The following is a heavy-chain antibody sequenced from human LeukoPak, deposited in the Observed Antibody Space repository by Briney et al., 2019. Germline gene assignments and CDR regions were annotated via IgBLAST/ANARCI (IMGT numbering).Heavy chain of an antibody. J-gene: IGHJ4*02. D-gene: IGHD3-3*01. CDR2: INPSGGST. V-gene: IGHV1-46*01. CDR3: ARDQYDTWSRRGNFDS. Sequence: GASMKVSCKASGYTFTSYYMHWVRQAPGQGLEWMGIINPSGGSTSYAQKFQGRVTMTRDTSTSTVYMKLSSLRSEDTAVYYCARDQYDTWSRRGNFDSWGQGTLVIVSS. CDR1: GYTFTSYY.